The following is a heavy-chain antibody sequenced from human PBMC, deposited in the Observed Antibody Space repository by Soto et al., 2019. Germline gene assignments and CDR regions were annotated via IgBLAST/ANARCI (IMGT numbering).Heavy chain of an antibody. V-gene: IGHV3-23*01. CDR2: ISGSGGST. Sequence: HPGGSLRLSCAASGFTFSSYAMSWVRQAPGKGLEWVSAISGSGGSTYYADSVKGRFTISRDNSKNTLYLQMNSLRAEDTAVYYCAKANDILTGPALLDAFDIWGQGTMVTVSS. D-gene: IGHD3-9*01. CDR3: AKANDILTGPALLDAFDI. CDR1: GFTFSSYA. J-gene: IGHJ3*02.